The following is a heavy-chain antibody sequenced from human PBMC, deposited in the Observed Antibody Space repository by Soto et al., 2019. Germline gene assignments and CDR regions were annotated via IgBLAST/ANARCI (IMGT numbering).Heavy chain of an antibody. D-gene: IGHD3-9*01. CDR2: ISTDNGDT. Sequence: QVQLVQSGAEVKKPGASVKVSCKASGYTFPNFGISWVRQAPGQGLEWLGWISTDNGDTKYAQKIQARVTLTTDTATTTVYMELTSLRPDDTAVYYCTRDGKYHDILTGYFVNDHWGQGTLVTVSS. CDR1: GYTFPNFG. J-gene: IGHJ4*02. V-gene: IGHV1-18*04. CDR3: TRDGKYHDILTGYFVNDH.